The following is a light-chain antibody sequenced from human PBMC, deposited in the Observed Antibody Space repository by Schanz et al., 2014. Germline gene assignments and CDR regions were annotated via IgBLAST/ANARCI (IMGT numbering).Light chain of an antibody. CDR2: DVS. CDR1: SSDVGGYNY. CDR3: CSYAGRPWV. J-gene: IGLJ3*02. V-gene: IGLV2-14*01. Sequence: QSVLTQPASVSGSPGQSITISCTGTSSDVGGYNYVSWYQQHPGKAPKVMIYDVSNRPSGVSNRFSGSKSGNTASLTISGLQAEDEADYYCCSYAGRPWVFGGGTKLTVL.